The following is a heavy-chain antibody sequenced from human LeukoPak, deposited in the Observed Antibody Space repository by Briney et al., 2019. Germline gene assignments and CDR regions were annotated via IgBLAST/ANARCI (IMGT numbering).Heavy chain of an antibody. CDR1: GGSFSGYY. Sequence: ASETLSLTCAVYGGSFSGYYWSWIRQHPGKGLEWIGYIYYSGSTYYNPSLKSRVTISVDTSKNQFSLKLSSVTAADTAVYYCAREPIPSDSSGYYYEGPNYFDYWGQGTLVTVSS. CDR2: IYYSGST. CDR3: AREPIPSDSSGYYYEGPNYFDY. V-gene: IGHV4-31*11. D-gene: IGHD3-22*01. J-gene: IGHJ4*02.